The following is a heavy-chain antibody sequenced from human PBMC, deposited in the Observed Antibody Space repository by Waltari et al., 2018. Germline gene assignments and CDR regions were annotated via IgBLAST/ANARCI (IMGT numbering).Heavy chain of an antibody. CDR2: IYYSGST. CDR1: GGPLSSSSYY. CDR3: ASTVYYDSSGWTYYFDY. V-gene: IGHV4-39*01. D-gene: IGHD3-22*01. J-gene: IGHJ4*02. Sequence: QLQLQESGPGLVKPSETLSLTCTVSGGPLSSSSYYWGWIRPPPGKGLEWIGSIYYSGSTYYNPSLKSRVTISVDTSKNQFSLKLSSVTAADTAVYYCASTVYYDSSGWTYYFDYWGQGTLVTVSS.